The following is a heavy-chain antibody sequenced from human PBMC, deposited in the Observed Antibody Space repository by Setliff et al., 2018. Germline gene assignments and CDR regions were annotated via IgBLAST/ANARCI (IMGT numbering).Heavy chain of an antibody. CDR1: GYSLTSHY. Sequence: ASVKVSCKASGYSLTSHYMHWVRQAPGQGLEWMGIINTGGGSSSSTQKFEGRVTMTRDTSTNTVYMELSGLTSDDTAVYYCARAGLAATGRKGVFDHWGQGTLVTV. D-gene: IGHD6-13*01. V-gene: IGHV1-46*01. CDR3: ARAGLAATGRKGVFDH. CDR2: INTGGGSS. J-gene: IGHJ4*02.